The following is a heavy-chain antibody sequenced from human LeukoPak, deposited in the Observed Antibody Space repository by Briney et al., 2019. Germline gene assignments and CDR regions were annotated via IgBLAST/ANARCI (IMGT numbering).Heavy chain of an antibody. Sequence: GGSLRLSCAASGFTFNSYDMSWVRQAPRKGLEWVAVISYDGSNKYYADSVKGRFTISRDNSKNTLYLQMNSLRAEDTAVYYCAKGSYWFDYWGQGTLVTVSS. D-gene: IGHD1-26*01. J-gene: IGHJ4*02. CDR3: AKGSYWFDY. CDR1: GFTFNSYD. CDR2: ISYDGSNK. V-gene: IGHV3-30*18.